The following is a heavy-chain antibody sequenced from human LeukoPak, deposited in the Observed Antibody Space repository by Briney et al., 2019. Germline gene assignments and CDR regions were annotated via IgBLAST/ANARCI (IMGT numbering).Heavy chain of an antibody. CDR1: GGSISSYY. J-gene: IGHJ4*02. CDR2: IYYSGST. D-gene: IGHD3-22*01. Sequence: PSETLSLTCTVSGGSISSYYWSWIRQPPGKGLEWIGYIYYSGSTNYNPSLKSRVTISVDTSKNQFSLKLSSVTAADTAVYYCARAMNSWFLLDLDYWGQGNLVTVSS. CDR3: ARAMNSWFLLDLDY. V-gene: IGHV4-59*01.